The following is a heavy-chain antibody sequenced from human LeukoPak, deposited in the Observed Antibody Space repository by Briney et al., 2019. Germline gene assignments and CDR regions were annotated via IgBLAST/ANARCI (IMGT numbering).Heavy chain of an antibody. D-gene: IGHD4-11*01. CDR1: GFTFSSYG. CDR3: AKESPTTPAYYLDY. V-gene: IGHV3-30*18. Sequence: GRCLRHSCAASGFTFSSYGMHWVRQAPGKGLEWVAVISYDGSNKYYADSVEGRFTISRDNSKNTLYLQMNSQRAEDTAVYYCAKESPTTPAYYLDYWGQGTLVTVSS. CDR2: ISYDGSNK. J-gene: IGHJ4*02.